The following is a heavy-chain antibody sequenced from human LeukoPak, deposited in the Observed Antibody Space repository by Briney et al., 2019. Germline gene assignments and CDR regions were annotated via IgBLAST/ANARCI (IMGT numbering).Heavy chain of an antibody. CDR1: GYTFTSYD. J-gene: IGHJ3*02. D-gene: IGHD1-26*01. V-gene: IGHV1-8*03. CDR3: ARCGGGSSDAFDI. CDR2: MNPNSGNT. Sequence: ASVKVSCKASGYTFTSYDINWVRQATGQGREWMGWMNPNSGNTGYAQKFQGRVTITRNTSTGSGYMELSSLRSEDTAVYYCARCGGGSSDAFDIWGQGTMVTVSS.